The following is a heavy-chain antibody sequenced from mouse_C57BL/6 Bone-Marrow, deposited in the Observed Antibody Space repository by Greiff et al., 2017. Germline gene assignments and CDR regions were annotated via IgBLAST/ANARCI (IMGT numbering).Heavy chain of an antibody. CDR2: IYPRSGNT. D-gene: IGHD2-5*01. Sequence: VMLVESGAELARPGASVKLSCKASGYTFTSYGISWVKQSTGQGLEWIGEIYPRSGNTYYNEKFKGKATLTADKSSSTAYMELRSLTSEDSAVYFCARAPAYYSNYLDYWGQGTTLTVSS. J-gene: IGHJ2*01. CDR1: GYTFTSYG. V-gene: IGHV1-81*01. CDR3: ARAPAYYSNYLDY.